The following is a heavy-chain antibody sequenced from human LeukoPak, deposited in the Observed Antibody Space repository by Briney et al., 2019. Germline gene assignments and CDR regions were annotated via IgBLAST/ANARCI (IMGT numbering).Heavy chain of an antibody. D-gene: IGHD3-22*01. Sequence: SETLSLTCTVSGGSISSSSYYWGWIRQPPGKGLEWIGSIYYSGSTYYNPSLKSRVTISVDTSKNQFSLKLSSVTAADTAVYYCARGYYYDSSGYYPDDYWGQGTLVTVSS. CDR3: ARGYYYDSSGYYPDDY. CDR2: IYYSGST. J-gene: IGHJ4*02. V-gene: IGHV4-39*01. CDR1: GGSISSSSYY.